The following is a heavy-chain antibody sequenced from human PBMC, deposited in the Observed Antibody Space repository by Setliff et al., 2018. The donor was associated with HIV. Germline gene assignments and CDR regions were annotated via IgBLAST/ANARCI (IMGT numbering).Heavy chain of an antibody. CDR1: GGAISSGDYS. CDR2: IYQSGST. CDR3: ARPSAGGGYNSWYFDL. V-gene: IGHV4-30-2*03. J-gene: IGHJ2*01. Sequence: TPSLTCAVSGGAISSGDYSWSWIRHAAGKGLEWIGYIYQSGSTYYNPSLKSRVTISVDTSKNQFSLKLSSATAPDTAVYYCARPSAGGGYNSWYFDLWGRGTLVTVSS. D-gene: IGHD1-20*01.